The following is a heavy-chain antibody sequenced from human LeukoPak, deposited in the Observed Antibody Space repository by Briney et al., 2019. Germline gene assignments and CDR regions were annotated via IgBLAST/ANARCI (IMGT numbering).Heavy chain of an antibody. CDR2: IDKSGGRN. CDR3: ARDVEGGTFDI. CDR1: GFTFSRFC. J-gene: IGHJ3*02. V-gene: IGHV3-7*05. Sequence: GGSLRLSCAASGFTFSRFCMNWVRHAPGRRLEWVANIDKSGGRNNYEDSVKGRFTISRDNAKNSLFLEMSSLRADDTAVYFCARDVEGGTFDIWGQGTTVTVSS. D-gene: IGHD3-16*01.